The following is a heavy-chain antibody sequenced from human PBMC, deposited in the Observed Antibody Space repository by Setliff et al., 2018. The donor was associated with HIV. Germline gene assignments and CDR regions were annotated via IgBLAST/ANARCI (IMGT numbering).Heavy chain of an antibody. V-gene: IGHV4-31*03. Sequence: TLSLTCSVSGVSTVSGGFYFSWIRHHPGKGLEWIGTVYYTGKTYYNPSLQSRLTMSADTSKNQLYLKINSVTAADTAVYFCARDLHANYHVVDIWGPGTMVPSPQ. CDR1: GVSTVSGGFY. J-gene: IGHJ3*02. CDR2: VYYTGKT. CDR3: ARDLHANYHVVDI. D-gene: IGHD2-15*01.